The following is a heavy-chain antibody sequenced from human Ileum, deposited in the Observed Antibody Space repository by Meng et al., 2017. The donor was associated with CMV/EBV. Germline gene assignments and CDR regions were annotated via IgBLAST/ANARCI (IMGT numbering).Heavy chain of an antibody. D-gene: IGHD6-13*01. CDR3: ARIRRQQLATYYFDY. V-gene: IGHV4-38-2*02. Sequence: SETLSLTCTVSGYSISSGYSCGWIRQPPGKGLEWIGTIYHSGSTYYNPSLKSRVTISLDTSKNHFSLKLSSVTAADTAVYYCARIRRQQLATYYFDYWGQGTLVTVSS. J-gene: IGHJ4*02. CDR1: GYSISSGYS. CDR2: IYHSGST.